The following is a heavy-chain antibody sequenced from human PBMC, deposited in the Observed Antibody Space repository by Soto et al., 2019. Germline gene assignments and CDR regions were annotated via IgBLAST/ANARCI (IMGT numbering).Heavy chain of an antibody. CDR3: AKDRYDSSGYYFDY. D-gene: IGHD3-22*01. CDR2: ISYDGSNK. J-gene: IGHJ4*02. Sequence: QVQLVESGGGVVQPGRSLRLSCAASGFTFSSYGMHWVRQAPGKGLEWVAVISYDGSNKYYADSVKGRFTISRDNSKNTLYLQINSLRAEDTAVYYCAKDRYDSSGYYFDYWGQGTLVTVSS. CDR1: GFTFSSYG. V-gene: IGHV3-30*18.